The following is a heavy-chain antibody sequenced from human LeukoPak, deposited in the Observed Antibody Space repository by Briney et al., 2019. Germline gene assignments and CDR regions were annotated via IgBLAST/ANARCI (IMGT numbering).Heavy chain of an antibody. V-gene: IGHV4-59*08. D-gene: IGHD1-1*01. J-gene: IGHJ4*02. CDR3: ARHFSGTSAPLPFDY. CDR2: IYYSGSI. Sequence: PSETLSLTCTVSRGSVSSYYWSWIRQTPGKGLEWIAYIYYSGSIEYNPSLQSRVTISVDTSKNQFSLTLSSVTAADTAVYYCARHFSGTSAPLPFDYWGQGTLVTVSS. CDR1: RGSVSSYY.